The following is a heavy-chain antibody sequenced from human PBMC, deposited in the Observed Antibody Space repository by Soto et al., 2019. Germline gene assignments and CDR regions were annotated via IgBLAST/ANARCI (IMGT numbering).Heavy chain of an antibody. CDR1: GGSISSGGYY. CDR3: ARSFGPGGYSGYVRYFDY. Sequence: SETLSLTCTVSGGSISSGGYYWSWIRQHPGKGLEWIGYIYYSGSTYYNPSLKSRVTISVDTSKNQFSLKLSSVTAADTAVYYCARSFGPGGYSGYVRYFDYWGQGTLVTVSS. D-gene: IGHD5-12*01. V-gene: IGHV4-31*03. J-gene: IGHJ4*02. CDR2: IYYSGST.